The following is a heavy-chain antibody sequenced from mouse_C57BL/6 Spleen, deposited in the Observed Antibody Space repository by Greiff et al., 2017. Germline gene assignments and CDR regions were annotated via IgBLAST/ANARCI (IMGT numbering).Heavy chain of an antibody. Sequence: VKLVESGPGLVQPSQSLSITCTVSGFSLTSYGVHWVRQSPGKGLEWLGVIWRGGSTDYNAAFMSRLSITKDNSKSQVFFKMNSLQADDTAIYYCAKEGLGYWYFDVWGTGTTVTVSS. D-gene: IGHD4-1*01. J-gene: IGHJ1*03. V-gene: IGHV2-5*01. CDR1: GFSLTSYG. CDR3: AKEGLGYWYFDV. CDR2: IWRGGST.